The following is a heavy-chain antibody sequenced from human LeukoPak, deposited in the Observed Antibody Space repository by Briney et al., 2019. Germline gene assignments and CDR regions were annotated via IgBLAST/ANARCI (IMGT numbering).Heavy chain of an antibody. D-gene: IGHD1-26*01. CDR2: ISYDGSNK. Sequence: GRSLRLSCAASGFTFSSYGMHWVRQAPGKGLEWVAVISYDGSNKYYADSVKGRFTISRDNSKNTLYLQMNSLRAEDTAVYYCAKDTGDATTLDYWGQGTLVTVSS. CDR1: GFTFSSYG. V-gene: IGHV3-30*18. J-gene: IGHJ4*02. CDR3: AKDTGDATTLDY.